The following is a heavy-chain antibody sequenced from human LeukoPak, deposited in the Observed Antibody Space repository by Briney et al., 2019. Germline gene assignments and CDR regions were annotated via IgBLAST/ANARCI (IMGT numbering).Heavy chain of an antibody. CDR1: GFTFSSYE. CDR3: TLVPLG. Sequence: GGSLRLSCAASGFTFSSYEMNWVRQAPGKGLEWISYISNSGTIMYYADSVKGRFTISRDDAKSSLYLQLNSLRAEDTAVYYCTLVPLGWGQRTLVTVSS. CDR2: ISNSGTIM. V-gene: IGHV3-48*03. D-gene: IGHD2-8*02. J-gene: IGHJ4*02.